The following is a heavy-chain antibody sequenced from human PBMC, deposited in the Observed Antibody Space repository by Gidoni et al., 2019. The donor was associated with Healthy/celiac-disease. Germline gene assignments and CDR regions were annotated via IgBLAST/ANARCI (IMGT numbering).Heavy chain of an antibody. CDR3: ARAHDGYIGWFDP. CDR2: ISYDGSNK. V-gene: IGHV3-30*01. J-gene: IGHJ5*02. D-gene: IGHD5-18*01. Sequence: QVQLVESGGGVVQPGRSLRLSCAATGFTSSSYAMHWVRQAPGKGLEWVAVISYDGSNKYYADSVKGRFTISRDNSKNTLYLQMNSLRAEDTAVYYCARAHDGYIGWFDPWGQGTLVTVSS. CDR1: GFTSSSYA.